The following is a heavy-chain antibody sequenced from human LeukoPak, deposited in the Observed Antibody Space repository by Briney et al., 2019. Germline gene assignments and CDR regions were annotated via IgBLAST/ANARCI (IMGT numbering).Heavy chain of an antibody. CDR3: ARESGSGWYGDLAEYFQH. D-gene: IGHD6-19*01. V-gene: IGHV1-69*04. CDR2: IIPIFAIA. Sequence: ASVKVSCKASGGTFSSYAISWVRQAPGQGLEWMGRIIPIFAIANYAQKFQGRVTITADKSTSTAYMELSSLRSEDTAVYYCARESGSGWYGDLAEYFQHWGQGTLVTVSS. J-gene: IGHJ1*01. CDR1: GGTFSSYA.